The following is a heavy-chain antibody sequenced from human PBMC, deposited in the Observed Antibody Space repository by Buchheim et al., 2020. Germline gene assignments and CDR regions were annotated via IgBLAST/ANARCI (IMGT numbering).Heavy chain of an antibody. J-gene: IGHJ4*02. CDR1: GFSFSTYW. Sequence: EVQLVESGGGLVQPGASLRLSCAASGFSFSTYWMTWVRQAPGKGLEWVANIKTDGSEGNYVDSVKGRFTISRDNARNSLYLQMNDLRAADTAVYYCARPPNWGTFDYWGQGSL. D-gene: IGHD7-27*01. V-gene: IGHV3-7*01. CDR3: ARPPNWGTFDY. CDR2: IKTDGSEG.